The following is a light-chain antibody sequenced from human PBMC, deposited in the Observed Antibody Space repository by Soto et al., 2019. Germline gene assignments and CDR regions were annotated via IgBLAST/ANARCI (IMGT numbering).Light chain of an antibody. J-gene: IGKJ4*01. Sequence: LPMPQSPSSLSASVGDRVTITCQASQDIKNYLNWYQQKSGKAPKLLIYDASDLETGVPSRFSGSGSGTDFTFTINSLQPEDIATYYCQQYDNLPLTFGGGTKVDIK. CDR1: QDIKNY. V-gene: IGKV1-33*01. CDR2: DAS. CDR3: QQYDNLPLT.